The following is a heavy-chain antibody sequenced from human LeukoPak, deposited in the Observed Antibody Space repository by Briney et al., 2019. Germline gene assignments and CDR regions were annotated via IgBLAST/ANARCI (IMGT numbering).Heavy chain of an antibody. CDR3: ARGVRKYYDSSGSTAGVFDI. J-gene: IGHJ3*02. Sequence: SETLSLTWTVSGGSISSYYWSWIRQPPEKGLEWIGYIYYSGSTNYNPSLKSRVTISVDTSKNQFSLKLSSVTAADTAVYYCARGVRKYYDSSGSTAGVFDIWGQGTMVTVS. V-gene: IGHV4-59*01. D-gene: IGHD3-22*01. CDR2: IYYSGST. CDR1: GGSISSYY.